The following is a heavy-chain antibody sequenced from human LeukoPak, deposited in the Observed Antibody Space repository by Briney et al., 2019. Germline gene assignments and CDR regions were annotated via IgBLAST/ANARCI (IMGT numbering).Heavy chain of an antibody. D-gene: IGHD2-2*01. CDR3: ARGYYSASRIDY. J-gene: IGHJ4*02. CDR2: INSDGSTT. CDR1: GLTFSSFW. Sequence: GGSLRLSCAASGLTFSSFWMHRVRRAPGKGLEWVSRINSDGSTTTYADSVKGRLTISRDNAKNTLYLQMNSLRAEDTAVYYCARGYYSASRIDYWGQGALVTISS. V-gene: IGHV3-74*01.